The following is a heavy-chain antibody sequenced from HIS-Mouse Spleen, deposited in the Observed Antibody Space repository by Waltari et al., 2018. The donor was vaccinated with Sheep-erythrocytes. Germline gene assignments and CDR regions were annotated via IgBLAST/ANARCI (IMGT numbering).Heavy chain of an antibody. D-gene: IGHD1-1*01. CDR2: NTYDGSNK. Sequence: QVQLVESGGGVVQPGRSLRLSCAASGFTFSSYGMHWVRQAPGKGLEWVAVNTYDGSNKYYADSVKGRFTISRDNSKNTLYLQMNSLRAEDTAVYYCAKVRTVNYWYFDLWGRGTLVTVSS. J-gene: IGHJ2*01. V-gene: IGHV3-30*18. CDR1: GFTFSSYG. CDR3: AKVRTVNYWYFDL.